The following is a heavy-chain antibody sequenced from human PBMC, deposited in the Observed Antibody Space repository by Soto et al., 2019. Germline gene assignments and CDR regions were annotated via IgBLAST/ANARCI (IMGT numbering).Heavy chain of an antibody. CDR1: CGSIISSSYY. J-gene: IGHJ4*02. D-gene: IGHD1-26*01. CDR2: IYYSGST. V-gene: IGHV4-39*01. Sequence: SETLSLTCTFSCGSIISSSYYWGWIRQPPGKGLEWIGSIYYSGSTYYNPSLKSRVTISVDTSKNHFSLKLSSVTAADTAVYYCARHGTLLIDYWGQGTLVTV. CDR3: ARHGTLLIDY.